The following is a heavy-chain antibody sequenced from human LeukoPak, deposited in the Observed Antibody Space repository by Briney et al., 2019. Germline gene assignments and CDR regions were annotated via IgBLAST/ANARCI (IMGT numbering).Heavy chain of an antibody. CDR1: GCTVSSNY. CDR3: ARETRPGGGAFDI. Sequence: GWSLRLSCAASGCTVSSNYMSWVRQAPGKGREWVSVIYSGGSTYYADSVKGRFTISRDNSKNTLYLQMNSRRAGDRAVYYCARETRPGGGAFDIWGQGTRVTVSS. J-gene: IGHJ3*02. CDR2: IYSGGST. D-gene: IGHD1-1*01. V-gene: IGHV3-66*01.